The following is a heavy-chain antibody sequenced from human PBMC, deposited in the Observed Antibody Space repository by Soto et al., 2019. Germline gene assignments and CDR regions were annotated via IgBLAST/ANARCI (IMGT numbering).Heavy chain of an antibody. V-gene: IGHV3-23*01. CDR3: VKGRGYGSSTSCYGDAFDI. CDR1: GFTFSSYA. J-gene: IGHJ3*02. Sequence: EVQLLESGGGWVQPGGSLRLSCAASGFTFSSYAMSWVRQAPGKGLEWVSAISGSGGSTYYADSVKGRFTISRDNSKNTLELQMNSLRPEDTAEYYCVKGRGYGSSTSCYGDAFDICGQGTMVTVSS. CDR2: ISGSGGST. D-gene: IGHD2-2*01.